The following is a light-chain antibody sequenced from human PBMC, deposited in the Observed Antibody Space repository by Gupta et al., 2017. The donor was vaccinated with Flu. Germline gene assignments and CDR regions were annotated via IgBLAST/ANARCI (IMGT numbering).Light chain of an antibody. J-gene: IGKJ3*01. CDR2: DAS. CDR1: QDISYY. Sequence: DLQMTQSPSSLSASVGDRVTITCQASQDISYYLNWYQRKPGKAPKLLIYDASKVETGVPSRFSGNGSGTDFTCTISSLQPEDIATYYWQQFDNLFTFGPGTKVDLK. V-gene: IGKV1-33*01. CDR3: QQFDNLFT.